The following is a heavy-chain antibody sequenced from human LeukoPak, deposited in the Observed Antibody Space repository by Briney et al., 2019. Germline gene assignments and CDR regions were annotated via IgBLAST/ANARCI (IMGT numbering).Heavy chain of an antibody. V-gene: IGHV1-69*01. D-gene: IGHD3-9*01. CDR3: ARSKALRLDDIYY. Sequence: SVKVSCKASGGTFSSYSISWVRQAPGQGLEWMGGIIPTFGTANYAQKFQGRVTITADESTSTAYMELSSLRSEDTAVYYCARSKALRLDDIYYWGQGTLVTVSS. CDR2: IIPTFGTA. CDR1: GGTFSSYS. J-gene: IGHJ4*02.